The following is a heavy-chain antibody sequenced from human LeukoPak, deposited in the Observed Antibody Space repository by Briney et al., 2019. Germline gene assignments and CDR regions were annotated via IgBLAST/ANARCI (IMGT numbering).Heavy chain of an antibody. CDR1: GFTFSSYG. CDR3: AKRLCRGYCGFDY. Sequence: GGSLRLSCAASGFTFSSYGMHWVRQAPGKGLEWAAVIWFDGSKTYYADSVKGRFTISKDNSKNTLYLQMNSLRAEDTAVYYCAKRLCRGYCGFDYWGQGTLATVSS. D-gene: IGHD1-26*01. V-gene: IGHV3-33*06. J-gene: IGHJ4*02. CDR2: IWFDGSKT.